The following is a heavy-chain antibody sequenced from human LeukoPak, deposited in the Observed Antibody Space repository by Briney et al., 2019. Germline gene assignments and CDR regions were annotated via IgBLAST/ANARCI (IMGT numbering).Heavy chain of an antibody. Sequence: SETLSLTCTVSGGSISSYYWSWIRQPPGKGLEWIGYIYYSGSTNYNPSLKSRVTIPVDTSKNQFSLKLSSVTAADTAVYYCARGGVAAAGTFDYWGQGTPVTVSS. CDR2: IYYSGST. V-gene: IGHV4-59*12. D-gene: IGHD6-13*01. CDR1: GGSISSYY. J-gene: IGHJ4*02. CDR3: ARGGVAAAGTFDY.